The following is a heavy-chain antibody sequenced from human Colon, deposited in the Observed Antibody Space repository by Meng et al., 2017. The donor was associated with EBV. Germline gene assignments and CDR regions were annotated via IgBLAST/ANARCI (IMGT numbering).Heavy chain of an antibody. CDR3: ARDRKHYGERGWFDP. D-gene: IGHD4-17*01. CDR1: GGSISRGDYY. CDR2: IYYSGST. Sequence: VHLQGAGPGTVHPSKTLSLTCTVLGGSISRGDYYWSWIRQPPGKGLEWIGYIYYSGSTYSNASLKSRVTISIDRSKNQFSLKLSSVTAADTAVYYCARDRKHYGERGWFDPWGQGTLVTVSS. V-gene: IGHV4-30-4*01. J-gene: IGHJ5*02.